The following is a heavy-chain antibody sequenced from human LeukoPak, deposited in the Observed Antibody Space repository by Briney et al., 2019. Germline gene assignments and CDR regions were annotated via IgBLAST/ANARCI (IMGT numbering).Heavy chain of an antibody. V-gene: IGHV3-11*01. CDR2: ISSSGSTI. D-gene: IGHD6-6*01. CDR1: GFTFSDYY. J-gene: IGHJ4*02. CDR3: ARDPSSSSFFDY. Sequence: PGGSLRLSCAASGFTFSDYYMNWIRQAPGKGLEWVSYISSSGSTIYYADSVKGRFTISRDNAKNSLYLQMNSLRAEDTAVYYCARDPSSSSFFDYWGQGTLVTVSS.